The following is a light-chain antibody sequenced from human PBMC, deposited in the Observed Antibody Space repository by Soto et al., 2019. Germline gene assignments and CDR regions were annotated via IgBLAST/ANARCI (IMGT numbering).Light chain of an antibody. Sequence: EIVLTQSPGTLSLSPGERATLSYRASQSVSSSYLAWYQQKPGQAPRLLIYGASSRATGIPDRFSGSGSGTDFTLTISRLEPEDFAVYYCQQYGSSQWTFGQGTKLEIK. CDR1: QSVSSSY. V-gene: IGKV3-20*01. J-gene: IGKJ2*02. CDR3: QQYGSSQWT. CDR2: GAS.